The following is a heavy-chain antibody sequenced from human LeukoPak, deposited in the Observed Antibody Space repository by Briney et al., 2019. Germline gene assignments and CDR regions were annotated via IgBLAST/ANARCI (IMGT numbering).Heavy chain of an antibody. J-gene: IGHJ3*01. CDR1: GFIFSSYS. Sequence: GGSLSLSCEASGFIFSSYSMHWVRQAPGKGLGWVSYISSGSNTIYYGESMKGRFTISRDNGKNSLFLQMSSLRAEDTAVYYCARGTPCTNSTCYPLGVFDVWGQGTMVTVSS. CDR2: ISSGSNTI. CDR3: ARGTPCTNSTCYPLGVFDV. D-gene: IGHD2-8*01. V-gene: IGHV3-48*01.